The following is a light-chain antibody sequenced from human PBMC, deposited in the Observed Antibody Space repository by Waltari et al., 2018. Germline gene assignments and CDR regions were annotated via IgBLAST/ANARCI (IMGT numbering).Light chain of an antibody. V-gene: IGLV3-19*01. CDR2: GKN. J-gene: IGLJ3*02. CDR3: NSRDSSGNHLV. Sequence: SSALTQDPAVSVALGQTVRITCPGGSLRSYYARWYQQNPGQAPLLVTYGKNNRPSGIQDRFSGSSSGNTASLTITGAQAEDEADYYCNSRDSSGNHLVFGGGTRLTVL. CDR1: SLRSYY.